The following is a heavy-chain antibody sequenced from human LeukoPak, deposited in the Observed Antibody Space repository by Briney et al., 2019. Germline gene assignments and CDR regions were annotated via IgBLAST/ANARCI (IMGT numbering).Heavy chain of an antibody. V-gene: IGHV4-34*01. Sequence: PSETLSLTCAVYGGSFSGYYWSWIRQPPGKGLEWIGEINHSGSTNYNPSLKSRVTISVDTSKNQFSLKLSSVTAADTAVYYCARGWGNVVGSAHFDYWGQGTLVTVSS. D-gene: IGHD3-10*01. CDR3: ARGWGNVVGSAHFDY. CDR1: GGSFSGYY. CDR2: INHSGST. J-gene: IGHJ4*02.